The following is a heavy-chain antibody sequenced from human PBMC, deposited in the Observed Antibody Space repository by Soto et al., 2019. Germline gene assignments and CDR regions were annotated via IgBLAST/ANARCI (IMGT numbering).Heavy chain of an antibody. CDR2: INHSGSS. D-gene: IGHD3-10*01. Sequence: QVQLQQWGAGLLKPSETLSLTCAVYGGSFSGYDWTWIRQPPGTGLEWIGEINHSGSSNNNPSLKSRVTISVDTSKNQFSLKLTSVTAADTALYYWARDKITCLFDYWGQGTLVTVSS. CDR1: GGSFSGYD. CDR3: ARDKITCLFDY. J-gene: IGHJ4*02. V-gene: IGHV4-34*01.